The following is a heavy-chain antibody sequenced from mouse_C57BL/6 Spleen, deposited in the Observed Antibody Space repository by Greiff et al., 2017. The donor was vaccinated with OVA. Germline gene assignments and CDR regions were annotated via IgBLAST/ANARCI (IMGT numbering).Heavy chain of an antibody. CDR3: ASGGYGSSYPRY. Sequence: QVHVKQSGAELARPGASVKLSCKASGYTFTSYGISWVKQRTGQGLEWIGEIYPRSGTTYYNEKFKGKATLTADKSSSTAYMELRSLTSEDSAVYFCASGGYGSSYPRYWGQGTTLTVSS. CDR1: GYTFTSYG. V-gene: IGHV1-81*01. CDR2: IYPRSGTT. J-gene: IGHJ2*01. D-gene: IGHD1-1*01.